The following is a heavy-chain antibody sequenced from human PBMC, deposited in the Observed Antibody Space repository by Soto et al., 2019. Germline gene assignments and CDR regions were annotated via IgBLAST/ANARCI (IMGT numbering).Heavy chain of an antibody. D-gene: IGHD4-17*01. CDR1: GGSSSSTSYY. CDR3: ARVNNGDYYYYYMDV. Sequence: SETLSLTCTVSGGSSSSTSYYWGWIRQPPGKGLEWIGSIYSSGNTYYNPSLKSRVTISVDTSKNQFSLKLSSVTAADTAVYYCARVNNGDYYYYYMDVWGKGTTVTVSS. V-gene: IGHV4-39*01. CDR2: IYSSGNT. J-gene: IGHJ6*03.